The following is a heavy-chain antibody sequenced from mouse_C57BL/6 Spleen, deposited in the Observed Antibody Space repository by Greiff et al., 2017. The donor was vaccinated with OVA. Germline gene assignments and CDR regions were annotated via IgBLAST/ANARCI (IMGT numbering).Heavy chain of an antibody. D-gene: IGHD1-1*01. J-gene: IGHJ1*03. V-gene: IGHV5-16*01. CDR2: INYDGSST. CDR3: ARGYYYGSSTGYFDV. CDR1: GFTFSDYY. Sequence: EVKLMESEGGLVQPGSSMKLSCTASGFTFSDYYMAWVRQVPEKGLEWVAHINYDGSSTYYLDSLKSRFIISRDNAKNILYLQMSSLKSEDTATYYCARGYYYGSSTGYFDVWGTGTTVTVSS.